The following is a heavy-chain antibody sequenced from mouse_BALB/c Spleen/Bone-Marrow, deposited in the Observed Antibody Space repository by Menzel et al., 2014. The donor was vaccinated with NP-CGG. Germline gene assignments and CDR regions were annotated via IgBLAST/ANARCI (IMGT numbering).Heavy chain of an antibody. J-gene: IGHJ2*01. V-gene: IGHV14-3*02. CDR3: ASCYKYSFDY. Sequence: VQLKESGAELVKPGASVKLSCTGSGFNIKDTYMHWVKQRPEQGLEWIGRIDPANGNTKYEPKFQGKATITADTSSNPAYLQLSSLTSENTAVYYCASCYKYSFDYWGQGTTLTVSS. D-gene: IGHD2-12*01. CDR1: GFNIKDTY. CDR2: IDPANGNT.